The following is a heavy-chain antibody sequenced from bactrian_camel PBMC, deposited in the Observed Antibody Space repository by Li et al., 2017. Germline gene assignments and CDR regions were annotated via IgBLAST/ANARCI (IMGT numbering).Heavy chain of an antibody. CDR1: VYTASTNC. V-gene: IGHV3S53*01. CDR2: IDNSGRT. Sequence: HVQLVESGGGSVQTGGSLTLTCAASVYTASTNCMGWFRQVPGQEREAVATIDNSGRTAYTDSVKGRFTISKNSAKSTVYLQMNSLKPEDIAMYYCAAALSDLVDPLRPQDYDYWGQGTQVTVS. D-gene: IGHD2*01. CDR3: AAALSDLVDPLRPQDYDY. J-gene: IGHJ4*01.